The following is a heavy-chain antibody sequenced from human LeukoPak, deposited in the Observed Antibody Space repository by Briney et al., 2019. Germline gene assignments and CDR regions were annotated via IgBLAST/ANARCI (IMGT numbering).Heavy chain of an antibody. D-gene: IGHD6-13*01. CDR1: GYTFTGYY. CDR2: INPNSGGT. Sequence: ASVKASCKASGYTFTGYYMHWVRQAPGQGLEWMGWINPNSGGTNYAQKFQGRVTMTRDTSISTAYMELSRLRSDDTAMYYCARVSIAAAVVDYWGQGTLVTVSS. CDR3: ARVSIAAAVVDY. V-gene: IGHV1-2*02. J-gene: IGHJ4*02.